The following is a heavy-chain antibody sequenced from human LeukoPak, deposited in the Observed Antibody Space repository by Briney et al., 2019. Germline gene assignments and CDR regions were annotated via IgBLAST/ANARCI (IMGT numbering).Heavy chain of an antibody. CDR1: GYTFTSYY. J-gene: IGHJ4*02. Sequence: ASVKVSCKATGYTFTSYYMHWMRQAPGQGPEWMGIINPRGGSTDYSHKFQDRLTMTSDTSTSTVYMELNSLRSEDTAVYFCARVGVTAATADYWGQGTLVTVSS. V-gene: IGHV1-46*01. CDR3: ARVGVTAATADY. CDR2: INPRGGST. D-gene: IGHD6-25*01.